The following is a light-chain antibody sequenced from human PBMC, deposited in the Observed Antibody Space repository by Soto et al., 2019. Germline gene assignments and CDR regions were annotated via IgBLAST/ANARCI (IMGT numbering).Light chain of an antibody. CDR3: MQALQTPRFT. J-gene: IGKJ3*01. V-gene: IGKV2-28*01. CDR1: QSLLHSNGYNY. CDR2: LGS. Sequence: DIVMTQSPLSLPVTPGEPASISCRSSQSLLHSNGYNYLDWYLQKPGQSPQLLIYLGSNRASGVPDRFSGSGSGTDCTLKISRVEAEDVGVYYWMQALQTPRFTFGPGTKVDIK.